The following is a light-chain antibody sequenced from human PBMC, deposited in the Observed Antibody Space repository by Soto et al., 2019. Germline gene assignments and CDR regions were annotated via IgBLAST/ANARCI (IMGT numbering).Light chain of an antibody. Sequence: QSALTQPPSASGSLGQSVTIPCTGTSSDVGDYNYVSWYQQHPGKVPKLMIYEVSKRPSGVPDRFSGSKSGNTASLTVSGHQAEDEADYYCSSFAGSPVVFGGGTQLTVL. V-gene: IGLV2-8*01. CDR1: SSDVGDYNY. CDR3: SSFAGSPVV. CDR2: EVS. J-gene: IGLJ2*01.